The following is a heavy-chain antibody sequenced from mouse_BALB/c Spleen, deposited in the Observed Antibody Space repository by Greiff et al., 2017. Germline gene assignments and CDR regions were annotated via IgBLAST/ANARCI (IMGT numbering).Heavy chain of an antibody. D-gene: IGHD2-10*02. Sequence: QVQLKESGPGLVAPSQSLSITCTVSGFSLTSYGVHWVRQPPGKGLEWLGVIWAGGSTNYNSALMSRLSISKDNSKSQVFLKMNSLQTDDTAMYYCARDLYGNFRAMDYWGQGTSVTVSS. CDR2: IWAGGST. CDR3: ARDLYGNFRAMDY. CDR1: GFSLTSYG. V-gene: IGHV2-9*02. J-gene: IGHJ4*01.